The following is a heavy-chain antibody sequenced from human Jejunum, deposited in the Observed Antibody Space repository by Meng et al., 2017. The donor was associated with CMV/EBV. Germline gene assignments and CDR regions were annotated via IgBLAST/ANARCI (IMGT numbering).Heavy chain of an antibody. J-gene: IGHJ3*01. D-gene: IGHD3-16*01. Sequence: FGVTVSSYAMNWVRQAPGKGLEWISVFYISGRSTYYADSVKGRFTISRDNSKNMVYLQMNNLRVEDTAVYYCAKDRGGSDDAYDVWGQGAAVTVSS. CDR3: AKDRGGSDDAYDV. CDR2: FYISGRST. CDR1: GVTVSSYA. V-gene: IGHV3-23*03.